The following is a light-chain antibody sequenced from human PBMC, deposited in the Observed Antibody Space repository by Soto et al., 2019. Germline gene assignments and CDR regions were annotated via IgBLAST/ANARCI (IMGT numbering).Light chain of an antibody. CDR3: QQYNGWPWT. V-gene: IGKV1-5*01. Sequence: DIQMTQSPSTLSASVGDRGTITCRASQSMNSWLAWYQQQPGKAPRLLIYDASIRGSGVPSRFSGSGSGTEFTLTITGLQSEDFAVYYCQQYNGWPWTFGLGTKVDIK. J-gene: IGKJ1*01. CDR1: QSMNSW. CDR2: DAS.